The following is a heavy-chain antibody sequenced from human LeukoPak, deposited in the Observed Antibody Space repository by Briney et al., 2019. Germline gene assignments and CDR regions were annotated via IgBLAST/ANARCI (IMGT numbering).Heavy chain of an antibody. CDR3: ARDPHTRGWRFDG. D-gene: IGHD5-12*01. J-gene: IGHJ4*01. V-gene: IGHV3-23*01. CDR1: GFTFSEYA. CDR2: ISGSGEGT. Sequence: PGGSLRLSCAVSGFTFSEYAMNWVRQAPGKGLEWVSGISGSGEGTHYADSVRGRFTISRDNSKNTLYLDLKTLRAEDTAVYYCARDPHTRGWRFDGWGRGTLLTVSS.